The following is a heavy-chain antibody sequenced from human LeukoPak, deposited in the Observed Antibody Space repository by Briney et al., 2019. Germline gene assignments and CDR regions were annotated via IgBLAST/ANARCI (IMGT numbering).Heavy chain of an antibody. J-gene: IGHJ4*02. CDR1: GFTLNDHA. V-gene: IGHV3-23*01. D-gene: IGHD2-2*01. CDR3: AEGVGPSAPNGRVFDS. Sequence: GGSLRLSFAASGFTLNDHAMAWVRQAPGKGLEYVSIITNTGGDIHYSDSVKGRFTISRDNSKSTLYLQMNSLTVEDMAVYHCAEGVGPSAPNGRVFDSWGQGNLVTVSS. CDR2: ITNTGGDI.